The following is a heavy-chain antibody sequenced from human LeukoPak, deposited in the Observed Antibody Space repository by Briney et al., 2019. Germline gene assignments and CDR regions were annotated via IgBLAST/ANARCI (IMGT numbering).Heavy chain of an antibody. CDR1: GFTFSSYG. V-gene: IGHV3-21*01. D-gene: IGHD2-15*01. CDR2: ISSSSSYI. J-gene: IGHJ4*02. CDR3: ARGGSSVVVVAATGHYFDY. Sequence: AGGSLRLSCAASGFTFSSYGVNWVRQAPGKGLEWVSSISSSSSYIYYADSVKGRFTISRDNAKNSLYLQMNSLGAEDTAVYYCARGGSSVVVVAATGHYFDYWGQGILVTVSS.